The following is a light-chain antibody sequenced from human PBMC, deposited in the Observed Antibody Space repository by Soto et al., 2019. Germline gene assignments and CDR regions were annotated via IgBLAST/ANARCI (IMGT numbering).Light chain of an antibody. CDR2: ATS. CDR1: QGVDSTY. J-gene: IGKJ2*01. CDR3: QQYDTSPPMYT. V-gene: IGKV3-20*01. Sequence: EIVLTQSPGTLSLSPGERATLSCRASQGVDSTYLAWYQQKPDQSPRLLIYATSTRAAGIPDRFSGSGSGTDFTLTISRLEPDDVAVYYCQQYDTSPPMYTFGQGTKVEIK.